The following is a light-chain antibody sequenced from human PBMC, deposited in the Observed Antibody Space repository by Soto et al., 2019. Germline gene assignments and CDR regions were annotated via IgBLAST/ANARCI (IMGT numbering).Light chain of an antibody. J-gene: IGLJ3*02. Sequence: QSALTQPASVSGSPGQSITISCTGTSSDVGGYNYVSWYQQHPGKAPKLMIYDVSNRPSGVSNRFSGSKSGNTASLTISGLRAEDEADYYCSSYTSSSTPLWVFGGGTKVTVL. CDR2: DVS. CDR3: SSYTSSSTPLWV. V-gene: IGLV2-14*01. CDR1: SSDVGGYNY.